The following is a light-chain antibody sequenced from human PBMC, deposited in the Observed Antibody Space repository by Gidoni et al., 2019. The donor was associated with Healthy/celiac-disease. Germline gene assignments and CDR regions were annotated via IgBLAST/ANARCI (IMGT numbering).Light chain of an antibody. V-gene: IGLV1-44*01. J-gene: IGLJ3*02. CDR3: AAWDDSLNGWV. Sequence: QSVLTQPPSASGTPGQRVTMSCSGSSSNIGSNTVNWYQQLPGPAPKLLISSNNQRPSGVPDRFSGSKSGTSASLAISGLQSEDEADYYCAAWDDSLNGWVFGGGTKLTVL. CDR2: SNN. CDR1: SSNIGSNT.